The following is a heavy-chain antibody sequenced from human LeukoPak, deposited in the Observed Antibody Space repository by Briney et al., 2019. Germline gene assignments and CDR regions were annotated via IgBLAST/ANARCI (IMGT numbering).Heavy chain of an antibody. J-gene: IGHJ5*02. V-gene: IGHV6-1*01. CDR2: TYYRSKWYN. CDR3: ARKESSIELGGWFDP. D-gene: IGHD2-2*01. Sequence: SQTLSLTCAISGDSVSSNSAAWNWIRQSPSRGLEWLGRTYYRSKWYNDYAVSVKSRITINPDTSKNQFSLQLNSLTAADTAVYYCARKESSIELGGWFDPWGQGTLVTVSS. CDR1: GDSVSSNSAA.